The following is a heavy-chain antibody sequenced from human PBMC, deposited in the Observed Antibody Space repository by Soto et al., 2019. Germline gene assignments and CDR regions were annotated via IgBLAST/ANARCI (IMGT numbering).Heavy chain of an antibody. D-gene: IGHD2-15*01. CDR1: GYTFTTHG. J-gene: IGHJ5*02. CDR3: ARDLGYCRSGTCYREWFDP. V-gene: IGHV1-18*01. CDR2: VSGDNGHT. Sequence: QVQLVQSGAEVKKPGASVKVSCKASGYTFTTHGISWVRQAPGQGLEWMGWVSGDNGHTNYAQSLKGRVTMTTDTSTNTAYMELRSLRSDDTAVYYWARDLGYCRSGTCYREWFDPWGQGTLVTVSS.